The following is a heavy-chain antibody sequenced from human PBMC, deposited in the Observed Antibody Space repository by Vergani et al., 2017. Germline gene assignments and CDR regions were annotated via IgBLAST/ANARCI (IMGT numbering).Heavy chain of an antibody. CDR2: VNFVTGPA. CDR3: ARSIGYCTGGSCRPYYFDL. Sequence: QVQLVQSGAAVKKPGASAKVSCTASGYIFKNYYMHWLRLAPGQGFQWMGVVNFVTGPATSPQKFEDRITMTRDTSTATFYMDLSSLKYEDTAIYYCARSIGYCTGGSCRPYYFDLWGQGTLVTVSS. V-gene: IGHV1-46*02. J-gene: IGHJ4*02. CDR1: GYIFKNYY. D-gene: IGHD2-15*01.